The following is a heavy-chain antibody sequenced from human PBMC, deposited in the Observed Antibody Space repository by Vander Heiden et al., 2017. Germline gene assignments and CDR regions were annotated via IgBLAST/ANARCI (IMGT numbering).Heavy chain of an antibody. CDR2: ISRSRSYI. D-gene: IGHD1-7*01. Sequence: EVQLVESGGGLVKPGGSLRLSCAASGFTFSSYSMNWVRQAPGKGLEWVSCISRSRSYIYYADSVKGRFTSARDNAKNSLYMQMNSLRAEDTAGYYCARDPGTFWGQGTLVTVSS. V-gene: IGHV3-21*01. CDR3: ARDPGTF. CDR1: GFTFSSYS. J-gene: IGHJ4*02.